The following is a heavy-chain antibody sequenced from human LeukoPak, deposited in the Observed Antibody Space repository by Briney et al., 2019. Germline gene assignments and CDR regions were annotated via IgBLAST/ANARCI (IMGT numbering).Heavy chain of an antibody. Sequence: SETLSLTCTVSGGSINSYYWSWIRQPAGKGLEWIGRIYTSGSTSYNPSLKSRVTMSVDTSKKQFSLKLSSMTAADTAVYYCARVGWLGERWYFDYWGQGTLVTVSS. CDR3: ARVGWLGERWYFDY. CDR2: IYTSGST. J-gene: IGHJ4*02. V-gene: IGHV4-4*07. CDR1: GGSINSYY. D-gene: IGHD4-23*01.